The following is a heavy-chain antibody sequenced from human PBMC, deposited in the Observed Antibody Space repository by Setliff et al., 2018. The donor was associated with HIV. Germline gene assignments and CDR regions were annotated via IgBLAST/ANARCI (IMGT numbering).Heavy chain of an antibody. CDR2: IDPNGGAK. V-gene: IGHV1-46*01. D-gene: IGHD2-2*01. J-gene: IGHJ3*02. CDR1: GYTFTSYF. Sequence: ASVKVSCKAFGYTFTSYFLHWVRQAPGQGLEWLGIIDPNGGAKNNAQKLQGRLTVTTDTSTGTLYMELSNLRSDDSAVYYCARAGGGATDQAFDIWGQGTMVT. CDR3: ARAGGGATDQAFDI.